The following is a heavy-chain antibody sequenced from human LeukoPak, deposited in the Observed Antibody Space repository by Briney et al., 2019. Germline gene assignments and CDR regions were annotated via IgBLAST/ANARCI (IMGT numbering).Heavy chain of an antibody. J-gene: IGHJ4*02. Sequence: AGGSLRLSCGASGFTFSSSAMHCVRQGPGKGLEWVAYIAHHGNNKYYADSVKGRFTISRDNSKGSLYLQMNSLRADDTAVYYCAKDGSWSCTDWGQGTLVRVSS. CDR2: IAHHGNNK. D-gene: IGHD2-8*02. CDR3: AKDGSWSCTD. V-gene: IGHV3-30*02. CDR1: GFTFSSSA.